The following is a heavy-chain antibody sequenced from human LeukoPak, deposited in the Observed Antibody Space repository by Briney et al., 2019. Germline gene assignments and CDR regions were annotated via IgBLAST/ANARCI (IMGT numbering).Heavy chain of an antibody. CDR1: GGSVSSGSHY. D-gene: IGHD5-18*01. J-gene: IGHJ4*02. Sequence: PSETLSLTCTVSGGSVSSGSHYWGWIRQPPEKGLDWIGYIFYSGSTDYNPSLKSRVTISVDTSKNQFSLKLISMTAADTAVYYCARITGGYSYGFDYWGQGTLVTVSS. V-gene: IGHV4-61*01. CDR2: IFYSGST. CDR3: ARITGGYSYGFDY.